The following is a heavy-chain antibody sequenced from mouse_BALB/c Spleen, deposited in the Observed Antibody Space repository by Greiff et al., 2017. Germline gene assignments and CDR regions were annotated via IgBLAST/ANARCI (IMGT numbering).Heavy chain of an antibody. J-gene: IGHJ3*01. CDR2: ISYSGST. V-gene: IGHV3-2*02. Sequence: EVQLVESGPGLVKPSQSLSLTCTVTGYSITSDYAWNWIRQFPGNKLEWMGYISYSGSTSYNPSLKSRISITRDTSKNQFFLQLNSVTTEDTATYYCARGGDDGYPFAYWGQGTLVTVSA. D-gene: IGHD2-3*01. CDR3: ARGGDDGYPFAY. CDR1: GYSITSDYA.